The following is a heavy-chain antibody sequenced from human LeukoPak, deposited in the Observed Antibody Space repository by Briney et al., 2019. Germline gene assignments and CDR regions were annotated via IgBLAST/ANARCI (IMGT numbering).Heavy chain of an antibody. V-gene: IGHV1-8*01. J-gene: IGHJ4*02. CDR1: GYTFTSCD. CDR2: MNPNSGNT. CDR3: TRGSSGRRDN. Sequence: ASVKVSCKASGYTFTSCDINWVRQATGQGLEWMGWMNPNSGNTGYGQSFQGRITMTRDITVGTAYMELSNLTSEDTAIYYCTRGSSGRRDNWGQGTLVTVSA. D-gene: IGHD6-19*01.